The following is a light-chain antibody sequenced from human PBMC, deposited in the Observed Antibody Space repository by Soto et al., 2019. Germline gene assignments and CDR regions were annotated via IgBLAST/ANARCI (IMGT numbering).Light chain of an antibody. Sequence: QSALTQPAFVSGSPGQSITISCTGTSSDVGRYNYVSWYQQHPGKAPKLMIYEVSNRPSGVSNRFSASKSGNTASLTISGLQAEDEADYYCTSYTSSTTWVFGGGTKLTVL. CDR2: EVS. CDR1: SSDVGRYNY. V-gene: IGLV2-14*01. CDR3: TSYTSSTTWV. J-gene: IGLJ3*02.